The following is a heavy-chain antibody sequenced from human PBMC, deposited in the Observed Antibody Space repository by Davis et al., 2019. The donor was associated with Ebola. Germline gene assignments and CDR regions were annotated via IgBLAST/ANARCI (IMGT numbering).Heavy chain of an antibody. CDR3: AKRSELWWSFWDY. CDR2: ISHSGHT. CDR1: GYSISSGYS. V-gene: IGHV4-38-2*02. Sequence: MPGGSLRLSCTVSGYSISSGYSWSWIRQPPGKGLEWIGDISHSGHTYYNPSLRSRLTISVDTSKNHFSLKLSSVTAADTAVYYCAKRSELWWSFWDYWGQGTLVTVSS. J-gene: IGHJ4*02. D-gene: IGHD2-21*01.